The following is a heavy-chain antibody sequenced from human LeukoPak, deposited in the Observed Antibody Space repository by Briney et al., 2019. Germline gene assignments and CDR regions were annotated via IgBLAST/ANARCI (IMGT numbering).Heavy chain of an antibody. J-gene: IGHJ3*02. Sequence: PSETLSLTCTVSNGSLSSYYWSWIRQPPGKGLEWIAYIYYSGSTNYNPSLKSRVTISIDTSKNQFSLKLSSVTAADTAVYYCARHLGSGWRDAFDIWGQGTMVTVSS. D-gene: IGHD6-19*01. CDR3: ARHLGSGWRDAFDI. CDR2: IYYSGST. CDR1: NGSLSSYY. V-gene: IGHV4-59*01.